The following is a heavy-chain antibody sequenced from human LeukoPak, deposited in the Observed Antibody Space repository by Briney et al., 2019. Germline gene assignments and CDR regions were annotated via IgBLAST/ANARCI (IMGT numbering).Heavy chain of an antibody. CDR2: ISWNSGSI. J-gene: IGHJ6*02. Sequence: GGSLRLSCAASGFTFDDYAMHWVRQAPGKGLEWVSGISWNSGSIGYADSVKGRFTIPRDNAKNSLYLQMNSLRAEDTALYYCAKDKADNYYDSSGYYSSGGMDVWGQGTTVTVSS. D-gene: IGHD3-22*01. CDR1: GFTFDDYA. CDR3: AKDKADNYYDSSGYYSSGGMDV. V-gene: IGHV3-9*01.